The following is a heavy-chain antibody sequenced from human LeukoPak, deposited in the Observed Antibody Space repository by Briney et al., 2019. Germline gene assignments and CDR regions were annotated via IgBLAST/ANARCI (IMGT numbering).Heavy chain of an antibody. CDR1: GFTFSSYA. CDR2: ISGSGGST. D-gene: IGHD2-2*02. CDR3: AKDPCSSTSCYTPTGY. V-gene: IGHV3-23*01. Sequence: GGYLRLSCAASGFTFSSYAMSWVRQAPGKGLEWVSAISGSGGSTYYADSVKGRYTISRDNSKNTLYLQMNSLRAEDTAVYYCAKDPCSSTSCYTPTGYWGQGTLVTVSS. J-gene: IGHJ4*02.